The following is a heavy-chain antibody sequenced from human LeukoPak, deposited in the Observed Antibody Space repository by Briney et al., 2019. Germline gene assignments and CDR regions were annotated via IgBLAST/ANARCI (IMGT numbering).Heavy chain of an antibody. Sequence: GGSLRLSCAASGFTFSNAWMSWVRQAPGKGLEWVGRIKSKTDGGTTDYAAPVKGRFTISRDDSKNTLYLQMNSLKTDDTAVYYCTTGATMIVVEVVDYWGQGTLVTVSS. CDR3: TTGATMIVVEVVDY. CDR2: IKSKTDGGTT. D-gene: IGHD3-22*01. V-gene: IGHV3-15*01. J-gene: IGHJ4*02. CDR1: GFTFSNAW.